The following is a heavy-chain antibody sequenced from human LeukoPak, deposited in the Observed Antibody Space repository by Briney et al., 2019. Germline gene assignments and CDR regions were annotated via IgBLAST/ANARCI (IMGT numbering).Heavy chain of an antibody. CDR1: GYTLTELS. D-gene: IGHD5-18*01. CDR2: FDPEDGET. CDR3: ATEGTAMVTHYYYGMDV. J-gene: IGHJ6*02. Sequence: ASVEVSCKVSGYTLTELSMHWVRQAPGKGLEWMGGFDPEDGETIYAQKFQGRVTMTEDTSTDTAYMELSSLRSEDTAVYYCATEGTAMVTHYYYGMDVWGQGTTVTVSS. V-gene: IGHV1-24*01.